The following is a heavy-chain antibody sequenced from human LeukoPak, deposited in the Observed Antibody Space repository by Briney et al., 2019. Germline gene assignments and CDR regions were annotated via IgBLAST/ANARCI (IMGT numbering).Heavy chain of an antibody. CDR3: AKVKTTVLDYFDY. D-gene: IGHD4-11*01. J-gene: IGHJ4*02. V-gene: IGHV4-59*01. Sequence: SETLSLTCTVSGGSISSYYWNWIRQPPGKKLEWIGYIYYSGSTNYNPSLKSRVTISVDMSKNQFSLKLSSVTAADTAVYYCAKVKTTVLDYFDYWGQGTLVTVSS. CDR1: GGSISSYY. CDR2: IYYSGST.